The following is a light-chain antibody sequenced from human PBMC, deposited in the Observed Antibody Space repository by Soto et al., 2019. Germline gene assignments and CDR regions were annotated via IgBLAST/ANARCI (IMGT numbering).Light chain of an antibody. CDR1: QSVSNSY. V-gene: IGKV3-20*01. J-gene: IGKJ3*01. CDR2: GAS. CDR3: QQYGNTPFT. Sequence: ENVLTQSPGTLSLSPGERATLSCRASQSVSNSYLAWYQQKPGQAPRLLIYGASSRATGIPDRFSGSGSGTDFTLTISRLEPEDFAVYYCQQYGNTPFTFGPGTKVDIK.